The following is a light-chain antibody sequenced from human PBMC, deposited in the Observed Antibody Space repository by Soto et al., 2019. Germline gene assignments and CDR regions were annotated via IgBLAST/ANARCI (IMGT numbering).Light chain of an antibody. J-gene: IGLJ1*01. V-gene: IGLV2-23*01. Sequence: QSALAQPASVSGSPGRSITISCTGTSDDVGAYNSVSWYQQLPHKAPQVILYKGTQRPSGVSSRFSGSTSGNAASLTISGLQADDEADYFCCSSATESTYVFGTGNKVTVL. CDR3: CSSATESTYV. CDR2: KGT. CDR1: SDDVGAYNS.